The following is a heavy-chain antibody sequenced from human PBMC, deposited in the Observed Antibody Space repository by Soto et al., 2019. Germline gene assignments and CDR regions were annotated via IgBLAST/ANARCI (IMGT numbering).Heavy chain of an antibody. V-gene: IGHV4-31*03. D-gene: IGHD2-21*01. CDR3: ARWLMVVVANSATSGWYFDL. CDR1: GGSISSGGYY. CDR2: IYYSGST. Sequence: QVQLQESGPGRVKPSQTLSLTCTVSGGSISSGGYYWSWIRQHPGKGLEWIGYIYYSGSTYYNPSLNIRVTVSVETYKNMYSLKLSYELAADTDVYYCARWLMVVVANSATSGWYFDLWGRGTLVTVSS. J-gene: IGHJ2*01.